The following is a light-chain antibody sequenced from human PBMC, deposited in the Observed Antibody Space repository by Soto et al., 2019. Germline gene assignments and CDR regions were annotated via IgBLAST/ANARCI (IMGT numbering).Light chain of an antibody. V-gene: IGKV3-20*01. CDR1: QSVSSSY. J-gene: IGKJ1*01. CDR3: QQYGSSSWT. Sequence: EIVLTQSPGTLSLSPGERATLSCRASQSVSSSYLAWYQQKPGQAPRLLIYGASSRATGIPDRFSGSGSEKDFTLTISRLEPEVFAVYYCQQYGSSSWTLGQGTKVEIK. CDR2: GAS.